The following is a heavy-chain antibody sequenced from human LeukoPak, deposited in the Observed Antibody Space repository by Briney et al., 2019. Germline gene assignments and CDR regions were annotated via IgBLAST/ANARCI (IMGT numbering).Heavy chain of an antibody. D-gene: IGHD6-19*01. J-gene: IGHJ4*02. V-gene: IGHV3-33*01. Sequence: GGSLRLSCAASGFNFREYGMHWVRQAPGKGLEWVAVMWNDGITGKYADSVRGRFSVSRDNSKNTVYLQMDSLRADDTSAYYCARDGSGWSSDYWGQGTLVTVSS. CDR3: ARDGSGWSSDY. CDR2: MWNDGITG. CDR1: GFNFREYG.